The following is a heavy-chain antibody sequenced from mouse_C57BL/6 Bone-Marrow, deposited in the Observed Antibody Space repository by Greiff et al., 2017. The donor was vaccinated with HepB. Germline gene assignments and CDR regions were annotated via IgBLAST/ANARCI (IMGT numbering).Heavy chain of an antibody. V-gene: IGHV5-2*01. CDR1: EYEFPSHD. J-gene: IGHJ1*03. CDR2: INSDGGST. Sequence: EVQRVESGGGLVQPGESLKLSCESNEYEFPSHDMSWVRKTPEKRLELVAAINSDGGSTYYPDTMERRFIISRDNTKKTLYLQMSSLRSEDTALYYCARRTVVYDGSYWYFDVWGTGTTVTVSS. D-gene: IGHD2-3*01. CDR3: ARRTVVYDGSYWYFDV.